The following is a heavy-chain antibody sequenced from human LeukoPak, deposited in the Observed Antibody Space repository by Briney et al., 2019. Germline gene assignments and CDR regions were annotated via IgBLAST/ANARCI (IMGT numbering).Heavy chain of an antibody. CDR3: ARGYPATVFDY. D-gene: IGHD2-2*01. CDR2: ISHSGSA. CDR1: GWSFSGYY. V-gene: IGHV4-34*01. Sequence: SETLSLTCAVSGWSFSGYYWGWIRQPPGKGLEWIGEISHSGSANLNPSLKSRVTISVDTSKNQFSLKLTSVAAADTAVYYCARGYPATVFDYWGLGTLVTVSS. J-gene: IGHJ4*02.